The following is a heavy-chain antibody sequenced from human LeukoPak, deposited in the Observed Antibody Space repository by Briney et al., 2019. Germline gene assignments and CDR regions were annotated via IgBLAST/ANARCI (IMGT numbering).Heavy chain of an antibody. CDR3: ARGRFIRGFWSGYYIY. V-gene: IGHV4-34*01. CDR1: GGSFSGYY. CDR2: INHSGST. J-gene: IGHJ4*02. D-gene: IGHD3-3*01. Sequence: SETLSLTCAVYGGSFSGYYWSWIRQPPGKGLEWIGEINHSGSTNYNPSLKSRVTISVDTSKNQFSLKLSSVTAADTAVYYCARGRFIRGFWSGYYIYWGQGTLVTVSS.